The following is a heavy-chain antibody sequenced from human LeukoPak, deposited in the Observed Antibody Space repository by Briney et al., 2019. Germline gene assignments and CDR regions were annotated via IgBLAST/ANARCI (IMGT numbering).Heavy chain of an antibody. V-gene: IGHV1-8*01. CDR3: ARGPVKTHGMDV. CDR2: KNPTSGRT. CDR1: GYTFTSYD. Sequence: ASVKVSCKASGYTFTSYDINWVRQATGQGLEWMGWKNPTSGRTGFARSFQGRLTMTTDTSTSTAYMELSSLTSEDTAVYYCARGPVKTHGMDVWGQGTTVTVSS. J-gene: IGHJ6*02.